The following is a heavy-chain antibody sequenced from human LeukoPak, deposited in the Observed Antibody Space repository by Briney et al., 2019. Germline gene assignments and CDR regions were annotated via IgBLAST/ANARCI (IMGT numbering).Heavy chain of an antibody. CDR1: GFTFDDYA. V-gene: IGHV3-9*01. D-gene: IGHD3-22*01. CDR2: ISWNSGSI. J-gene: IGHJ4*02. Sequence: PGRSLRLSCAASGFTFDDYAIHWVRQAPGKGLEWVSGISWNSGSIGYADSVKGRFTISRDNAKNSLYLQMNSLRAEDTALYYCVKDLDSGGYYPDYWGQGTLVTVSS. CDR3: VKDLDSGGYYPDY.